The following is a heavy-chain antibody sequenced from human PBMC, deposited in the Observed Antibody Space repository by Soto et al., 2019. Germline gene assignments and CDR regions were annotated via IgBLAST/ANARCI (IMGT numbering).Heavy chain of an antibody. D-gene: IGHD1-26*01. Sequence: ASVKVSCTASGYTFTSYYMHWVRQAPGQGLEWMGIINPSGGSTSYAQKFQGRVTMTRDTSTSTVYMELSSLRSEDTAVYYCASMNSGSYYSHYYYGMDVWGQGTTVTVSS. CDR2: INPSGGST. CDR3: ASMNSGSYYSHYYYGMDV. V-gene: IGHV1-46*01. J-gene: IGHJ6*02. CDR1: GYTFTSYY.